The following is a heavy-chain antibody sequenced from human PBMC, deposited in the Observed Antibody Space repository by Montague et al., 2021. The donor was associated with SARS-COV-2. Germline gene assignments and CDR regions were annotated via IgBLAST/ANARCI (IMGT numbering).Heavy chain of an antibody. Sequence: SETLSLTCAVYGGSFSGYYWSWIRQPPGEGLEWIGEINHSGSTNYSPSLESRVAISVDTSKNQFSLKLNSVTAADTAIYYCARATVDINMILVVITSVNHYFDSWGQGTLVTVSP. V-gene: IGHV4-34*01. CDR3: ARATVDINMILVVITSVNHYFDS. CDR1: GGSFSGYY. J-gene: IGHJ4*02. CDR2: INHSGST. D-gene: IGHD3-22*01.